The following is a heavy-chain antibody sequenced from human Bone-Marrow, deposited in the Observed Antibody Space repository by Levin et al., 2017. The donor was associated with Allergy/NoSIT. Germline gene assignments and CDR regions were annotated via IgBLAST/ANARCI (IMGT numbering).Heavy chain of an antibody. V-gene: IGHV3-64*02. J-gene: IGHJ4*02. CDR1: GFTFSSYA. D-gene: IGHD5-18*01. Sequence: PGGSLRLSCAASGFTFSSYAMHWVRQAPGKGLEYVSAISSNGGSTYYADSVKGRFTISRDNSKNTLYLQMGSLRAEDMAVYYCARGGYSYGSEDYYFDYWGQGTLVTVSS. CDR2: ISSNGGST. CDR3: ARGGYSYGSEDYYFDY.